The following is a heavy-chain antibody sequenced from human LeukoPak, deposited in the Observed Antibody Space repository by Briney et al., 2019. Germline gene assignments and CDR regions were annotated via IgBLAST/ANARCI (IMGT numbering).Heavy chain of an antibody. CDR3: ARGRGIGISYNWFDP. Sequence: SETLSLTCTVSGGSISSYYWSWIRQPPGKGLEWIGYIYYSGSTNYNPSLKSRVTISVDTSKNQFSLKLTSVTDADTAVYYCARGRGIGISYNWFDPWGQGTLVTVSS. D-gene: IGHD3-3*02. J-gene: IGHJ5*02. CDR1: GGSISSYY. V-gene: IGHV4-59*12. CDR2: IYYSGST.